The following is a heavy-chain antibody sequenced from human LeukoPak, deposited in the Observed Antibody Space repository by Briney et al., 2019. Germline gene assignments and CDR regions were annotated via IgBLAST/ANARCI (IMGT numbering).Heavy chain of an antibody. CDR1: GFTFSSCS. CDR3: ASDRGGSYSAIDY. CDR2: ISSSSSTI. Sequence: GGSLRLSCAASGFTFSSCSMNWVPQAPGKGLEWVSFISSSSSTIYYADSVKGRFTISRDNAKNSLYLQMNSLRAEDTAVYYCASDRGGSYSAIDYWGQGTLVTVSS. J-gene: IGHJ4*02. D-gene: IGHD1-26*01. V-gene: IGHV3-48*04.